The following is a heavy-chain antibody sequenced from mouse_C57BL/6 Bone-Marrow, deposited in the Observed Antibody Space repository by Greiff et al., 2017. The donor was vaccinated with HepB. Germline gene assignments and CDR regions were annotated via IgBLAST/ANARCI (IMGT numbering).Heavy chain of an antibody. V-gene: IGHV5-17*01. CDR1: GFTFSDYG. CDR3: ARRAY. J-gene: IGHJ3*01. Sequence: EVQLVESGGGLVKPGGSLKLSCAASGFTFSDYGIHWVRQAPEKGLEWVAYISSGSSTIYYADTVKGRFTISRDNAKNTLFLQMTSLRSEDTAMYYCARRAYWGQGTLVTVSA. CDR2: ISSGSSTI.